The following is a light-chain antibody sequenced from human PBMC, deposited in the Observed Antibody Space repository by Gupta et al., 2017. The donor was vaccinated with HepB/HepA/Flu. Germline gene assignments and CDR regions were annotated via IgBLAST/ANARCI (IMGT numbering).Light chain of an antibody. J-gene: IGKJ4*01. CDR3: QQYNDYWSLT. V-gene: IGKV1-5*03. CDR2: EAS. CDR1: QNIGTW. Sequence: GDRIIITCRASQNIGTWLAWYQQKPAKAPKLLISEASSSQSGVPSRFSGSGSGTEFTLTIDSRQPDDFATYYCQQYNDYWSLTFGGGTKVDIK.